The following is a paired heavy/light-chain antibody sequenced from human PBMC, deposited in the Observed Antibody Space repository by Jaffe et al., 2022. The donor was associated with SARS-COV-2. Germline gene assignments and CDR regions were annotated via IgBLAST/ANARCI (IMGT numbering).Light chain of an antibody. J-gene: IGKJ4*01. CDR3: QQYYSAPLT. CDR1: QSVLYSSNNKNY. CDR2: WAS. Sequence: DIVMTQSPDSLAVSLGERATINCKSSQSVLYSSNNKNYLAWYQQKPGQPPKLLIYWASTRESGVPDRFSGSGSGTDFTLTISSLQAEDVAVYYCQQYYSAPLTFGGGTKVEIK. V-gene: IGKV4-1*01.
Heavy chain of an antibody. CDR1: GYTFTAYA. CDR2: INAGNGNT. V-gene: IGHV1-3*01. CDR3: ARDRFTSPSEAFDY. J-gene: IGHJ4*02. Sequence: QVQLVQSGAEVKKPGASVKVSCKASGYTFTAYAIHWVRQAPGHRLEWMGWINAGNGNTKYSQKFQGRVTITRDTSASTDYMELSSLRSEDTAVYYCARDRFTSPSEAFDYWGQGTLVTVSS.